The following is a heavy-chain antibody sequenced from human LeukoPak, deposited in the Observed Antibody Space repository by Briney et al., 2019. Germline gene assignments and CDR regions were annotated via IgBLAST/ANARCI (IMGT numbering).Heavy chain of an antibody. CDR3: AKDAAGPEY. Sequence: GGSLRLSCAASGFTFRDAAMTWVRQAPGEGLYWVSGISASGSGTYYPDSLKGRFTISRDNSKNTLYLQMNNLRVDDTAVYYCAKDAAGPEYWGQGTLVTVST. D-gene: IGHD6-13*01. CDR2: ISASGSGT. CDR1: GFTFRDAA. J-gene: IGHJ4*02. V-gene: IGHV3-23*01.